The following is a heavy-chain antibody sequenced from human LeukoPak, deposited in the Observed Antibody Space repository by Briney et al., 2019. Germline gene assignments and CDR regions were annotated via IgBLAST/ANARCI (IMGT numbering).Heavy chain of an antibody. Sequence: SETLSLTCTVSGVSISSYHWSWIRQPPGKGLEWIGYIYYSGSTNYNPSLKSRVTISVDTSENQFSLKLSSVTAADTAVYYCARYSVAAYNWFDPWGQGTLVTVSS. J-gene: IGHJ5*02. CDR3: ARYSVAAYNWFDP. V-gene: IGHV4-59*01. CDR2: IYYSGST. D-gene: IGHD6-6*01. CDR1: GVSISSYH.